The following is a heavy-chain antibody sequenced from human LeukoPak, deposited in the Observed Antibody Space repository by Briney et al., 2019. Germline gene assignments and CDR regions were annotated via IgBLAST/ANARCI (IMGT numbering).Heavy chain of an antibody. CDR2: INANSCST. V-gene: IGHV1-2*02. CDR3: ARYLAAPYDAFDI. D-gene: IGHD6-6*01. Sequence: ASVRASCKASGYTFTGYYIHWVPQSPGHGREGRGWINANSCSTNYAKKYQGRVTMTSDTSVSTAHMELSRLRSDDTAVYYCARYLAAPYDAFDIWGQGTMVTVSS. CDR1: GYTFTGYY. J-gene: IGHJ3*02.